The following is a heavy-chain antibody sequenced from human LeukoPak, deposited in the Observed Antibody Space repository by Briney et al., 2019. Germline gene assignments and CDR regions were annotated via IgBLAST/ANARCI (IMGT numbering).Heavy chain of an antibody. CDR2: ISSSSSYI. Sequence: GGSLRLSCAASGFTFSSYSMNWVRQAPGKGLEWVSSISSSSSYIYYADSVKGRFTISRDNAKNSLYLQMNSLRAEDTAVYYCARHWYYYDSSGYSPLDYWGQGTLVTVSS. J-gene: IGHJ4*02. D-gene: IGHD3-22*01. CDR1: GFTFSSYS. CDR3: ARHWYYYDSSGYSPLDY. V-gene: IGHV3-21*01.